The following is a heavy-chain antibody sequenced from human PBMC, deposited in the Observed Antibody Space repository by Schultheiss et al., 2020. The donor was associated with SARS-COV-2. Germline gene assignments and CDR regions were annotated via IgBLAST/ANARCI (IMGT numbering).Heavy chain of an antibody. CDR3: ARVRYSYGLNWFDP. J-gene: IGHJ5*02. CDR2: IYSGGST. V-gene: IGHV3-53*01. D-gene: IGHD5-18*01. Sequence: GGSLRLSCEASGFTFSSYAMSWVRQAPGKGLEWVSVIYSGGSTYYADSVKGRFTISRDNSKNTLYLQMNSLRAEDTAVYYCARVRYSYGLNWFDPWGQGTLVTVSS. CDR1: GFTFSSYA.